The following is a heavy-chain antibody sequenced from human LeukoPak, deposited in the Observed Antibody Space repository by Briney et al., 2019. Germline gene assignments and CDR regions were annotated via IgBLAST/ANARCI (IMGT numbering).Heavy chain of an antibody. CDR2: ISGSGGST. CDR1: GFTFSTYA. CDR3: AKSSYYDSSGYYREHYFDY. V-gene: IGHV3-23*01. J-gene: IGHJ4*02. D-gene: IGHD3-22*01. Sequence: GGSLRLSCAASGFTFSTYAMSWVRQAPGKGLEWVSAISGSGGSTNYADSEKGRVTVSRDNSKSTLYLQMNSLGAEDTAVYYCAKSSYYDSSGYYREHYFDYWGQGTLVTVSS.